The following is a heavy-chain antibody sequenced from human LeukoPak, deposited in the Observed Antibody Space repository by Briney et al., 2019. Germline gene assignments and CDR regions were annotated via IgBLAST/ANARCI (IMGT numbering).Heavy chain of an antibody. CDR1: GGSFSGYY. V-gene: IGHV4-34*01. CDR3: AGELSNYYYFDY. CDR2: INHSGST. D-gene: IGHD4-11*01. Sequence: SETLSLTCAVYGGSFSGYYWSWIRQPPGKGLEWIGEINHSGSTSYNPSLKSRVTISVDTSKNQFSLKLSSVTAADTAVYYCAGELSNYYYFDYWGQGTLVTVSS. J-gene: IGHJ4*02.